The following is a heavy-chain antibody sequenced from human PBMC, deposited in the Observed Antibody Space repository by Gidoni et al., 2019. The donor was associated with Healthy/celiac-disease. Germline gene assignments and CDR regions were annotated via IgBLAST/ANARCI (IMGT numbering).Heavy chain of an antibody. Sequence: QVQLVESGGGVVQPGRSLRLSCAASGFTFSSYGMHWVRQAPGKGLEWVAVISYDGSNKYYADSVKGRFTISRDNSKNTLYLQMNSLRAEDTAVYYCAKDRGSGYESYYYYGMDVWGQGTTVTVSS. D-gene: IGHD5-12*01. V-gene: IGHV3-30*18. CDR1: GFTFSSYG. J-gene: IGHJ6*02. CDR3: AKDRGSGYESYYYYGMDV. CDR2: ISYDGSNK.